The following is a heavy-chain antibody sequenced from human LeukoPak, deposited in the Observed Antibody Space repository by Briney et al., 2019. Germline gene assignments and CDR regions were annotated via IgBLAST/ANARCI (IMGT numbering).Heavy chain of an antibody. D-gene: IGHD1-26*01. CDR2: ITSTSSYM. Sequence: GGSLRLSCAASGFTFSSYEMNWVRQAPGKGLESVSSITSTSSYMYYADSVKGRFTISRDNAQNSLYLHMSSLRAEDTAVYYCARDPYSGGYGDDYYYYMDVWGKGTTVTISS. CDR3: ARDPYSGGYGDDYYYYMDV. V-gene: IGHV3-21*01. CDR1: GFTFSSYE. J-gene: IGHJ6*03.